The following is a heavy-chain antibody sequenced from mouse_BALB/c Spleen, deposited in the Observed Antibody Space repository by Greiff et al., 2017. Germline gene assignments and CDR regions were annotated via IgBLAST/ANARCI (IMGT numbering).Heavy chain of an antibody. CDR1: GYTFTSYW. Sequence: VQLQQPGAELVRPGASVKLSCKASGYTFTSYWINWVKQRPGQGLEWIGNIYPSDSYTNYNQKFKDKATLTVDKSSSTAYMQLSSPTSEDSAVYYCTVWLDYAMDYWGQGTSVTVSS. V-gene: IGHV1-69*02. J-gene: IGHJ4*01. CDR3: TVWLDYAMDY. D-gene: IGHD2-2*01. CDR2: IYPSDSYT.